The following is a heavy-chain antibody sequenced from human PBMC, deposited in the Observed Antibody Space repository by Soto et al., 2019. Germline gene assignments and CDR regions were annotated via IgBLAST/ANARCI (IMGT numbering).Heavy chain of an antibody. CDR1: GGSISSGGYY. CDR3: ARVRVTTLGENYYYYGMDV. J-gene: IGHJ6*02. V-gene: IGHV4-31*03. Sequence: SETLSLTCTVSGGSISSGGYYWSWIRHHPGKGLEWIGYIYYSGSTYYNPSLKSRVTISVDTSKNQFSLKLSSVTAADTAVYYCARVRVTTLGENYYYYGMDVWGQGTTVTVSS. CDR2: IYYSGST. D-gene: IGHD4-4*01.